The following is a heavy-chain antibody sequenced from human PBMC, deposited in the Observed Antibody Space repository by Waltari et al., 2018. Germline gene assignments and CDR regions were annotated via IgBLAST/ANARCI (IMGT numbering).Heavy chain of an antibody. V-gene: IGHV4-38-2*02. D-gene: IGHD4-17*01. CDR3: ARDYGDYVGYYYYYMDV. J-gene: IGHJ6*03. CDR2: IYHSGST. CDR1: GYSISSGYY. Sequence: QVQLQESGPGLVKPSETLSLTCTVSGYSISSGYYWGWIRQPPGKGLAWIGSIYHSGSTYYNPSLKSRVTISVDTSKNQFSLKLSSVTAADTAVYYCARDYGDYVGYYYYYMDVWGKGTTVTISS.